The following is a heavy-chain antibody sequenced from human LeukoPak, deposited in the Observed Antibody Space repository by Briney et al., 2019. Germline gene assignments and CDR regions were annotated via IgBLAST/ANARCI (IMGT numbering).Heavy chain of an antibody. CDR1: GGSFSDYY. J-gene: IGHJ5*02. CDR3: AGGAFILTGYYWFDP. Sequence: SETLSLTCAVYGGSFSDYYWSWIRQPPGKGLEWIGEINHSGSTNYNPSPKSRVTISVDTSKNQFSLKLSSVTAADTAVYYCAGGAFILTGYYWFDPWGQGTLVTVSS. V-gene: IGHV4-34*01. D-gene: IGHD3-9*01. CDR2: INHSGST.